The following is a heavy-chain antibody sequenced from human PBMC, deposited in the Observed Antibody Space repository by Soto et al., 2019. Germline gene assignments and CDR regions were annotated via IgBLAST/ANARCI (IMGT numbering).Heavy chain of an antibody. CDR2: IFSNDEK. D-gene: IGHD3-9*01. J-gene: IGHJ4*02. V-gene: IGHV2-26*01. Sequence: QVTLKESGPVLVKPTETLTLTCTVSGFSLSNARMGVSWIRQPPGKALEWLAHIFSNDEKSYSTSLKSRLTISKDTSKSQVVLTMTTMDPVDTATYYCARSYSYYDILTGYLYYFDYWGQGTLVTVSS. CDR3: ARSYSYYDILTGYLYYFDY. CDR1: GFSLSNARMG.